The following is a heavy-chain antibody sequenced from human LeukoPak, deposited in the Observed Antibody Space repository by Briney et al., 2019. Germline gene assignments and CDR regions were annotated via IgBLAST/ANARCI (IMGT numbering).Heavy chain of an antibody. CDR1: GFTFSRYW. J-gene: IGHJ4*02. CDR3: ARGGDGGNSLDY. D-gene: IGHD4-23*01. CDR2: IYIDGTTT. Sequence: SGGSLRLSCAGSGFTFSRYWMHRVRQGAGKGLEWVSRIYIDGTTTSYADSVRGRFTISRDNAKNTLYLQMNSLRAEDTAVYYCARGGDGGNSLDYWGQGALITVSS. V-gene: IGHV3-74*01.